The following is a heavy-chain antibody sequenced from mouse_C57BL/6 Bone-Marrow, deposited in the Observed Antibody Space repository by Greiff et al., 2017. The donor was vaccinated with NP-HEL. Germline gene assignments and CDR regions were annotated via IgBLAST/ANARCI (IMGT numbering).Heavy chain of an antibody. CDR3: ARRYPGYFDV. CDR1: GYTFTSYW. D-gene: IGHD1-1*01. V-gene: IGHV1-61*01. Sequence: VQLQQSGAELVRPGSSVKLSCKASGYTFTSYWMDWVKQRPGQGLEWIGNIYPSDSETHYNQKFKDKATLTVDKSSSTAYMQLSSLTSEDSAVYYCARRYPGYFDVWGTGTTVTVSS. J-gene: IGHJ1*03. CDR2: IYPSDSET.